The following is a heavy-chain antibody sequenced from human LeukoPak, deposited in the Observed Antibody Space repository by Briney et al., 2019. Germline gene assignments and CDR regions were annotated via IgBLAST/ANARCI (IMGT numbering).Heavy chain of an antibody. D-gene: IGHD3-16*01. CDR2: IYHSGST. CDR1: GGSISSSNW. CDR3: ARAENLHAFRTSREPFDY. V-gene: IGHV4-4*02. J-gene: IGHJ4*02. Sequence: PSETLSLTCAVSGGSISSSNWWSWVRQPPGKGLEWIGEIYHSGSTNYNPSLKSRVTISVDKSKNQFSLKLSSVTAADTAVYYCARAENLHAFRTSREPFDYWGQGTLVTVSS.